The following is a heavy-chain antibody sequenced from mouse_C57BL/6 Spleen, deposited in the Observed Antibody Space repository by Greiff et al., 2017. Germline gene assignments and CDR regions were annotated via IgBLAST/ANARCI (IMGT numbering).Heavy chain of an antibody. V-gene: IGHV1-82*01. Sequence: VQLQESGPELVKPGASVKISCKASGYAFSSSWMNWVKQRPGKGLEWIGRIYPGDGDTNYNGKFKGKATLTADKSSSTAYMQLSSLTSEDSAVYFCANDDGAWFAYWGQGTLVTVSA. CDR2: IYPGDGDT. D-gene: IGHD2-3*01. CDR1: GYAFSSSW. CDR3: ANDDGAWFAY. J-gene: IGHJ3*01.